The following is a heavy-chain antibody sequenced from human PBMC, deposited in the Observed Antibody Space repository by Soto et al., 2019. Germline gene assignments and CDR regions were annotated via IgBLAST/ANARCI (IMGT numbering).Heavy chain of an antibody. V-gene: IGHV3-9*01. D-gene: IGHD2-21*02. CDR1: GFSFGDYA. CDR3: AKSRGGTANGLDV. Sequence: EVKLVESGGDLVQPGRSLRLSCAASGFSFGDYAMHWVRQAPGKGLEWVSGISWKSASIGYADSVKGRFTISRDNAKNSLYLQMNSLSAEDTALYHCAKSRGGTANGLDVWDQGTTVTVSS. CDR2: ISWKSASI. J-gene: IGHJ6*02.